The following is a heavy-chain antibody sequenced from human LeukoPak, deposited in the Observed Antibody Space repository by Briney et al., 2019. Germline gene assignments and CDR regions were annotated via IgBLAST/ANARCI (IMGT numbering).Heavy chain of an antibody. CDR3: LRDEVGATTEFDY. J-gene: IGHJ4*02. Sequence: GGSLRLSCAASGFTFSSYGMSWVRQAPGKGLEGVSSISCSGGSTYYADSVKGRFTISRDNSKNSLYLQMNGLRAEDTAVYYCLRDEVGATTEFDYWGQGTLVTVAS. CDR1: GFTFSSYG. V-gene: IGHV3-23*01. D-gene: IGHD1-26*01. CDR2: ISCSGGST.